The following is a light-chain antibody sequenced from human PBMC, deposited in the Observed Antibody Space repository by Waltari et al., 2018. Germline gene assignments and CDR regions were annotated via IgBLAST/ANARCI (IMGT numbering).Light chain of an antibody. CDR2: EVT. J-gene: IGLJ1*01. V-gene: IGLV2-14*01. CDR3: HSYTGSRTYV. Sequence: QSALTQPASVSGSPGQSITIFCTGTTNDVGGYNFVSWYQHHPGKAPKLIIYEVTKRPSGVSTLFSGSKSGNTASLTISGLQAEDEADYYCHSYTGSRTYVFGTGTKVTVL. CDR1: TNDVGGYNF.